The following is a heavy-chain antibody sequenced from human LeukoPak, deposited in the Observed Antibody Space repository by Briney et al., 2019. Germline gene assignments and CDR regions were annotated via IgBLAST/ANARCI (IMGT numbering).Heavy chain of an antibody. J-gene: IGHJ3*02. Sequence: GRSLRLSCAASGFTFDDYAMHWVRQAPGKGLEWVSGISWNSGSIGYADSVKGRSTISRDNAKNSLYLQMNSLRAEDMALYYCAKGVGVVVSDAFDIWGQGTMVTVSS. CDR2: ISWNSGSI. D-gene: IGHD2-2*01. V-gene: IGHV3-9*03. CDR3: AKGVGVVVSDAFDI. CDR1: GFTFDDYA.